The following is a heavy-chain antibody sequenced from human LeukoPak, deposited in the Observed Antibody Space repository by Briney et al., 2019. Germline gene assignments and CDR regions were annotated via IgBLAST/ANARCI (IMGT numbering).Heavy chain of an antibody. Sequence: GALRLSCAASGFTFSSYSMHWVRQAPGKGLEWVSSISTTTYIYYADSVKGRFTISRDNAKNSLYLQMNSLRAEDTGVYYCARGNYFDYWGQGTLVTVSS. D-gene: IGHD3-10*01. CDR2: ISTTTYI. V-gene: IGHV3-21*01. J-gene: IGHJ4*02. CDR3: ARGNYFDY. CDR1: GFTFSSYS.